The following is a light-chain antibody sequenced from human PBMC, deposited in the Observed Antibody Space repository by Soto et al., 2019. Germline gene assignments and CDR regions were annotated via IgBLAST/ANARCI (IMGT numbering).Light chain of an antibody. CDR2: AAS. Sequence: DIQLTQSPSFLSASVGDRVTITCRASQGISSYLAWYQQKPGKAPKLLIYAASTLQSGVPSRFSGSGSGTEFTLTICSLQPEDFATYYCQQLNSYPRTFGQGTKV. CDR3: QQLNSYPRT. CDR1: QGISSY. J-gene: IGKJ1*01. V-gene: IGKV1-9*01.